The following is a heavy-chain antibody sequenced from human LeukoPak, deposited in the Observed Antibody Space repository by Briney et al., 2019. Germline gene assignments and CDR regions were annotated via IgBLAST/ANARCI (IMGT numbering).Heavy chain of an antibody. J-gene: IGHJ5*02. CDR3: ARASLTDYGDYVHWFDP. Sequence: GESLKISCKGSGYSFTSYWIGWVRQMPAKGLEWMGIIYPGDSDTRYSPSFQGQVTISADKSISTAYLQWSSLKASDTAMYYCARASLTDYGDYVHWFDPWGQGTLVTVSS. CDR1: GYSFTSYW. V-gene: IGHV5-51*01. CDR2: IYPGDSDT. D-gene: IGHD4-17*01.